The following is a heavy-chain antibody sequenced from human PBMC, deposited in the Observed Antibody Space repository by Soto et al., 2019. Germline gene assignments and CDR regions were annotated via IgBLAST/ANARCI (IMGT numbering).Heavy chain of an antibody. V-gene: IGHV3-64D*06. Sequence: GGSLRLSCSASGFTFSNYAMHWVRQAPGKGLEYVSAISSDGGSTYYADFVKGRFTISRDNAKNTLYLQVNSLRADDTAVYYCVKDGGYDFWSGYYPIDYWGQGTLVTVSS. CDR1: GFTFSNYA. D-gene: IGHD3-3*01. CDR2: ISSDGGST. J-gene: IGHJ4*02. CDR3: VKDGGYDFWSGYYPIDY.